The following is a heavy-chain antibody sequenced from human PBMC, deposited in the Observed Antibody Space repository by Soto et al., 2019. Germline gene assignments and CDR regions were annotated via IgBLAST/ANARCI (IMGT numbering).Heavy chain of an antibody. J-gene: IGHJ3*02. CDR1: GFTFSSYW. CDR2: IKQDGSEK. Sequence: GGSLRLSCAASGFTFSSYWMSWVRQAPGKGLEWVANIKQDGSEKYYVDSVKGRFTISRDNAKNSLYLQMNSLRAEDTAMYYCARIKVGATTGSAFDIWGQGTMVTVSS. V-gene: IGHV3-7*03. D-gene: IGHD1-26*01. CDR3: ARIKVGATTGSAFDI.